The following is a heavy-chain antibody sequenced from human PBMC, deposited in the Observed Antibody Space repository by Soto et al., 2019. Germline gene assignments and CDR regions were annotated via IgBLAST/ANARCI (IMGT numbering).Heavy chain of an antibody. D-gene: IGHD2-21*02. CDR2: IWYDGSNK. V-gene: IGHV3-33*01. Sequence: QVQLVESGGGVVQPGRSLRLSCAASGFTFSSYGMHWVRQAPGKGLEWVAVIWYDGSNKYYADSVKGRFTISRDNSKNTLYLQMNSLRAEDTAVYYCARDFAVVTPRWYFDLWGRGTLVTVSS. J-gene: IGHJ2*01. CDR3: ARDFAVVTPRWYFDL. CDR1: GFTFSSYG.